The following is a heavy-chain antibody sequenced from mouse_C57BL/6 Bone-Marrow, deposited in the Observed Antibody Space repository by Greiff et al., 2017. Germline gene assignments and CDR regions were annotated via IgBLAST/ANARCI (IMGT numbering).Heavy chain of an antibody. CDR1: GFTFSDYG. D-gene: IGHD2-1*01. CDR3: ARRIYGNYWYFDV. Sequence: EVQLVESGGGLVKPGGSLKLSCAASGFTFSDYGMHWVRQAPEKGLEWVAYISSGSSTIYYADTVKGRFTISRDNAKNTLFLQMTSLRSEDTAMNYCARRIYGNYWYFDVWGTGTTVTVSS. V-gene: IGHV5-17*01. J-gene: IGHJ1*03. CDR2: ISSGSSTI.